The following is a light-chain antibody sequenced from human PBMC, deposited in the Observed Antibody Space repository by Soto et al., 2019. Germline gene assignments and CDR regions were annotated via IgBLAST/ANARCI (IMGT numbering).Light chain of an antibody. CDR3: LQHHSYPQT. V-gene: IGKV1-17*01. CDR2: AVS. CDR1: QGIKND. J-gene: IGKJ1*01. Sequence: DIQMTQSPSSLSVSVGDGVTITCRASQGIKNDLAWYQQKPGKAPKRLIYAVSSLQSEVPSRFSGSGSGTEFTLTISSLQPEDVATYYCLQHHSYPQTFGQGTKVDIK.